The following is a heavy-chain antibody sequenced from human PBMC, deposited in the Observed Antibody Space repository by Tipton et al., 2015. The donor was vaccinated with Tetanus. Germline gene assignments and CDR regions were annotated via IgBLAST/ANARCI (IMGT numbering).Heavy chain of an antibody. CDR1: GGTFGSYA. CDR3: ARGPRHVPKTFYAMDR. J-gene: IGHJ6*02. V-gene: IGHV1-69*06. Sequence: QSGAEVKKPGSSVKVSCEASGGTFGSYAVNWVRQAPGQGLEWMGGIVPLFGTIEYSQKFQGRVTITADKSSSPAYMELSSLRAEDTAVYYCARGPRHVPKTFYAMDRWGPGTTVTVSS. CDR2: IVPLFGTI. D-gene: IGHD3-16*01.